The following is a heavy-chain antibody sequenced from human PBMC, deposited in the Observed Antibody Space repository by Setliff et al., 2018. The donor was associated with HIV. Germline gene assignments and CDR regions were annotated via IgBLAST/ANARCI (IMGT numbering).Heavy chain of an antibody. Sequence: GGSLRLSCAASGFIFSSYAMHWVRQAPGKGLEWVSYISSSSSTIYYADSVKGRFTISRDNAKNSLYLQMNSLRAEDTAVYYCARSRAAGFDYWGQGTLVTVSS. D-gene: IGHD6-13*01. V-gene: IGHV3-48*01. CDR1: GFIFSSYA. CDR3: ARSRAAGFDY. J-gene: IGHJ4*02. CDR2: ISSSSSTI.